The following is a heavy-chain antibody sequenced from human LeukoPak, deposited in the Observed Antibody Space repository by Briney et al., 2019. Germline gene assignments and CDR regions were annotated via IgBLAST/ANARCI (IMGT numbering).Heavy chain of an antibody. CDR1: GGSISSYY. CDR3: ARDGYDYVWGSYRYTGIWFDP. CDR2: IYYSGST. V-gene: IGHV4-59*12. J-gene: IGHJ5*02. D-gene: IGHD3-16*02. Sequence: SETLSLTCTVSGGSISSYYWSWLWQPPGKGLEWIGYIYYSGSTNYNPSLKSRVTISVDTSKNQFSLKLSSVTAADTAVYYCARDGYDYVWGSYRYTGIWFDPWGQGTLVTVSS.